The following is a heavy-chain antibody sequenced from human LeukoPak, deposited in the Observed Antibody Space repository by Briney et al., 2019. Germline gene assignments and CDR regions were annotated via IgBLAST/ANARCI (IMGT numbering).Heavy chain of an antibody. CDR2: IYDSGSA. J-gene: IGHJ6*03. CDR3: ARVLQNYYHMDV. D-gene: IGHD3-3*01. V-gene: IGHV4-59*11. Sequence: SETLSLTCTVSGVSINSHYWSWIRQPPGRGLEWIGFIYDSGSANYKSSLKSRVTMTVDTSKNQFSLKLNSVSAADTAVYYCARVLQNYYHMDVWGKGTTVTVSS. CDR1: GVSINSHY.